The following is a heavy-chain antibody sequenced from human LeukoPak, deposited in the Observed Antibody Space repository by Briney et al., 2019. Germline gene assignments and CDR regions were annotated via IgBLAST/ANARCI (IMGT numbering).Heavy chain of an antibody. D-gene: IGHD6-13*01. J-gene: IGHJ5*02. CDR2: ISSSGSTI. CDR3: ARGITYSSSWTFDP. Sequence: GGSLRLSCAASGFTFSDYYMSWIRQAPGKGLEWVSYISSSGSTIYYADSVKGRFTISRDNAKNSLYLQMNSLRAEDTAVYYCARGITYSSSWTFDPWGQGTLVTVSS. CDR1: GFTFSDYY. V-gene: IGHV3-11*04.